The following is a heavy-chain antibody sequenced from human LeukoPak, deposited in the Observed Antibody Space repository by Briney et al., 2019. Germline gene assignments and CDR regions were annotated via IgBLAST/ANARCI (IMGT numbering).Heavy chain of an antibody. CDR1: GGSVSSGSYY. D-gene: IGHD6-13*01. Sequence: SETLSLPCTVSGGSVSSGSYYWSWIRQPPGKGLEWIGYIYYSGSTNYNPSLKSRVTISVDTSKNQFSLKLSSVTAADTAVYYCARGIAAAGFYYFDYWGQGTLVTVSS. J-gene: IGHJ4*02. V-gene: IGHV4-61*01. CDR2: IYYSGST. CDR3: ARGIAAAGFYYFDY.